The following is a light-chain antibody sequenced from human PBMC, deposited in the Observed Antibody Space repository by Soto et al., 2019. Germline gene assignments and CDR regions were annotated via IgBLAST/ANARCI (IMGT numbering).Light chain of an antibody. V-gene: IGKV3-11*01. CDR1: QSISSY. CDR3: QQRSNWPRT. Sequence: EIVLTQSPATLSLSPGERATLSCRASQSISSYLAWYQQRPGQAPRLLIYDASNRVTGIPARFSGSGSGADFTRTISSLEPEDFAVYYCQQRSNWPRTFGQGTKVEIK. J-gene: IGKJ1*01. CDR2: DAS.